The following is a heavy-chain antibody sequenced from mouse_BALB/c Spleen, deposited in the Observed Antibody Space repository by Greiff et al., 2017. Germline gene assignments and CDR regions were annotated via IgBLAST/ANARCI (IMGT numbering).Heavy chain of an antibody. CDR1: GYSITSDYA. Sequence: VQLKESGPGLVKPSQSLSLTCTVTGYSITSDYAWNWIRQFPGNKLEWMGYISYSGSTSYNPSLKSRISITRDTSKNQFFLQLNSVTTEDTATYYCASPIYDGYPAWFAYWGQGTLVTVSA. V-gene: IGHV3-2*02. D-gene: IGHD2-3*01. CDR3: ASPIYDGYPAWFAY. J-gene: IGHJ3*01. CDR2: ISYSGST.